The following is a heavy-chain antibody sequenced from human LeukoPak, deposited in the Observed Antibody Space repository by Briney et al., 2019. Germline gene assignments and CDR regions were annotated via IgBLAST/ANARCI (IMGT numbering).Heavy chain of an antibody. J-gene: IGHJ5*02. D-gene: IGHD1-26*01. CDR1: GYTLTELS. CDR2: FDPEDGET. V-gene: IGHV1-24*01. Sequence: ASVKVSCKVSGYTLTELSMHWVRQAPGKGLEWMGGFDPEDGETIYAQKFQGRVTMTEDTSTDTAYMELSSLRSEDTAVYYCATQESIVGATGWFDPWGQGTLVTVSS. CDR3: ATQESIVGATGWFDP.